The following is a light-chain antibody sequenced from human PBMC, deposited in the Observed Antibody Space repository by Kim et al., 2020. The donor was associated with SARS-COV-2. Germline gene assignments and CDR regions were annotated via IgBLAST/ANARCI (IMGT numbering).Light chain of an antibody. CDR3: AAWDDSLNGVV. J-gene: IGLJ2*01. Sequence: GHGVTISCSGSSSNIGSNPVNWYQQLPGTAPKLLIYSNNQRPSGVPDRFSGSKSGTSASLAISGLQSEDEADYYCAAWDDSLNGVVFGGGTQLTVL. CDR1: SSNIGSNP. V-gene: IGLV1-44*01. CDR2: SNN.